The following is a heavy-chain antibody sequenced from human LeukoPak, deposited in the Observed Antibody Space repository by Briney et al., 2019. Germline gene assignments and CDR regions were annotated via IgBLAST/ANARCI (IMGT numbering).Heavy chain of an antibody. J-gene: IGHJ4*02. CDR2: IIPILGIA. V-gene: IGHV1-69*04. Sequence: VASVKVSCKASGGTFSSYAISWVRQAPGQGLEWMGRIIPILGIASYAQKFQGRVTITADKSTSTAYMELSSLRSEDTAVYYCEAMVTSFSDYWRQGTLVTVSS. CDR1: GGTFSSYA. D-gene: IGHD5-18*01. CDR3: EAMVTSFSDY.